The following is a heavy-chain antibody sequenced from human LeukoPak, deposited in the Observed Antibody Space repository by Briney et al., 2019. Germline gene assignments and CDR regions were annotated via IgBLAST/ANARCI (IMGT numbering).Heavy chain of an antibody. CDR1: GGSFSNYY. J-gene: IGHJ6*03. CDR2: INDSGRT. D-gene: IGHD1-7*01. CDR3: ARSWNYGRNYYIEV. Sequence: SETLSLTCAVYGGSFSNYYWSWIRQTPGKGMEWIGEINDSGRTNYNPSLMSRVTVSVDTSKNQFSLRLTSVTATDTAVYYCARSWNYGRNYYIEVWGKGAAVSVSS. V-gene: IGHV4-34*01.